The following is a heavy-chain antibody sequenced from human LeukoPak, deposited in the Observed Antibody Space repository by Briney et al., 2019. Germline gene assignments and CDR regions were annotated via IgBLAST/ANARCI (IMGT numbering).Heavy chain of an antibody. CDR2: IYYSGST. D-gene: IGHD1-26*01. J-gene: IGHJ4*02. CDR1: GGSISSSSYY. CDR3: ARLRWELLNFDY. Sequence: PETLSLTCTVSGGSISSSSYYWGWIRQPPGKGLEWIGSIYYSGSTYYNPSLKSRVTISVDTSKNQFSLKLSSVTAADTAVYYCARLRWELLNFDYWGQGTLVTVSS. V-gene: IGHV4-39*01.